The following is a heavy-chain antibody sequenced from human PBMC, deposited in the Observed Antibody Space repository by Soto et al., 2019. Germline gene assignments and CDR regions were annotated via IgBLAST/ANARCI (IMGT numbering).Heavy chain of an antibody. CDR1: GFTFSSYA. CDR3: AKLLRKGSPDF. V-gene: IGHV3-23*01. Sequence: EVQLLESGGALVQPGGSLRLSCAASGFTFSSYAMSWVRQAPGKGLEWVSLISGSGGGTYYADSVKGRFTISRDNSKNTPYLEMDSLRGEGTAVFYCAKLLRKGSPDFGGQGTLVTVS. CDR2: ISGSGGGT. D-gene: IGHD2-15*01. J-gene: IGHJ4*02.